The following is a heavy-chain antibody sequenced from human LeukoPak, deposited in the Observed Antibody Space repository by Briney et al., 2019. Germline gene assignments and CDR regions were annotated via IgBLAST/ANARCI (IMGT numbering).Heavy chain of an antibody. CDR2: ISGSGDTT. CDR1: GFSFSTYT. J-gene: IGHJ4*02. CDR3: AKDFYAQPDY. D-gene: IGHD2/OR15-2a*01. Sequence: GGSLRLSCAASGFSFSTYTMGWVRQAPGKGLEWVSSISGSGDTTYYADSVKGRFTISRDNAKNSLYLQMNSLRVEDTAVYYCAKDFYAQPDYWGQGTLVTVSS. V-gene: IGHV3-23*01.